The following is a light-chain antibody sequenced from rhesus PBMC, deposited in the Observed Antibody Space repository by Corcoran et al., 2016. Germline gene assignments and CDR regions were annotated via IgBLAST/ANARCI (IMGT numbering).Light chain of an antibody. V-gene: IGLV2S9*01. J-gene: IGLJ1*01. CDR3: CSYRGGITYS. CDR2: DIS. CDR1: SSDIGGYND. Sequence: QSAMTQPPSVSKSLGQSVTISCTGTSSDIGGYNDVSWYQQHPGTAPTVLIYDISKRPSGVSDRFSGSKSGNTASLTISGLQAEDEADYYCCSYRGGITYSFGAGTRLTVL.